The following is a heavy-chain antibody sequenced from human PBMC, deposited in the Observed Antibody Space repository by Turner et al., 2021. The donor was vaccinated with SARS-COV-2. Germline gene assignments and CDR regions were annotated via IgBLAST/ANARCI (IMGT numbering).Heavy chain of an antibody. CDR1: GFTFSSYE. J-gene: IGHJ4*02. D-gene: IGHD1-26*01. CDR2: ISRSGSTI. CDR3: ARAGVGATYYFDY. V-gene: IGHV3-48*03. Sequence: EVQLVESGGGLVQPGGSLRLPCAASGFTFSSYERNWVRQAPGKGLEWVSYISRSGSTIYYADSVKGRFTISRDNAKNSLYLQMNSLRAEDTAVYYCARAGVGATYYFDYWGQGTLVTVSS.